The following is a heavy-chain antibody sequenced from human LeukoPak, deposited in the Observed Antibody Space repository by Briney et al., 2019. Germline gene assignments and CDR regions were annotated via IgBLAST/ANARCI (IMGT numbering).Heavy chain of an antibody. CDR2: IWYDGSNK. Sequence: GGSLRLSCTASGFIFSSYPMHWVRQAPGKGLEWVAVIWYDGSNKYYADSVKGRFTISRDNSKNTLYLQMNSLRAEDTAVYYCARVGYSGYDSGFDPWGQGTLVTVSS. CDR1: GFIFSSYP. D-gene: IGHD5-12*01. V-gene: IGHV3-33*08. J-gene: IGHJ5*02. CDR3: ARVGYSGYDSGFDP.